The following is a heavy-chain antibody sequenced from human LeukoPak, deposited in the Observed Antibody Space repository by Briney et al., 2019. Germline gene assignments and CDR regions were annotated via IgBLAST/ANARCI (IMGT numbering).Heavy chain of an antibody. CDR1: GYTFTGYY. Sequence: TSVKVSCKASGYTFTGYYIHWVRQAPGQGLEWLGWINPNSGGTNYAQNFQGRVTMTRDTSISSAYMELSSLRSDDTAIYYCARVWPCANGVCPDVYEYWGRGTLVTVSS. CDR2: INPNSGGT. J-gene: IGHJ4*02. CDR3: ARVWPCANGVCPDVYEY. V-gene: IGHV1-2*02. D-gene: IGHD2-8*01.